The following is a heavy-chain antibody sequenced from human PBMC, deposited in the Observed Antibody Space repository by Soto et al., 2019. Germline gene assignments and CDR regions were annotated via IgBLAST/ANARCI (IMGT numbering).Heavy chain of an antibody. CDR2: ISWNSGSI. CDR1: GFTFDDYA. CDR3: AKDISKYRSGIYEPPPSFDY. Sequence: GGSLRLSCAASGFTFDDYAMHWVRQAPGKGLEWVSGISWNSGSIGYADSVKGRFTISRDNAKNSLYLQMNSLRAEDTALYYCAKDISKYRSGIYEPPPSFDYWGQGTLVTVSS. D-gene: IGHD3-22*01. J-gene: IGHJ4*02. V-gene: IGHV3-9*01.